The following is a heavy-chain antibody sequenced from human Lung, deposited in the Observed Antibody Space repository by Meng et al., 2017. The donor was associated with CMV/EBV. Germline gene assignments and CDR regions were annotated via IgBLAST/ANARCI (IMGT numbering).Heavy chain of an antibody. CDR1: DYSFTSYG. Sequence: SVKVSCKASDYSFTSYGISWVRQAPGQGLEWMGWINTYKGNTNYAQKFQGRVTMTAETSTSTVYMEVRGLRFDDTAIYYCARSITIYLIDFWGLGTAVTVSS. CDR2: INTYKGNT. J-gene: IGHJ6*02. D-gene: IGHD3-3*01. V-gene: IGHV1-18*01. CDR3: ARSITIYLIDF.